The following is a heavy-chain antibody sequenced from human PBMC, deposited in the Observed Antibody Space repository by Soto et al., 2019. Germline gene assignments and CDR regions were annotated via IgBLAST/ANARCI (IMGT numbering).Heavy chain of an antibody. Sequence: GGSLRLSCAASGFTFSSYGMHWVRQAPGKGLEWVAVISYDGSNKYYADSVKGRFTISRDNSKNTLYLQMNSLRAEDTAVYYYAKDRTFFGVDITLQNYFDYWGRETLVTVSS. CDR1: GFTFSSYG. J-gene: IGHJ4*02. V-gene: IGHV3-30*18. D-gene: IGHD3-3*01. CDR3: AKDRTFFGVDITLQNYFDY. CDR2: ISYDGSNK.